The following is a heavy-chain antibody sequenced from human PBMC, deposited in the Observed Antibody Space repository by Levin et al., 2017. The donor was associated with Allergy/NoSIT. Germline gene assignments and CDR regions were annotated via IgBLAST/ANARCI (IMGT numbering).Heavy chain of an antibody. CDR2: IYWDDDR. Sequence: SGPTLVKPPQTLTLTCSFSGFSFSTSGVGVGWIRQPPGKALEWLALIYWDDDRRYSPSMKSMLTITKDTSKNQVVLSMTDMDPVDTATYYCAHSYCSSLICLGMDVWDQGTTVTVSS. CDR1: GFSFSTSGVG. CDR3: AHSYCSSLICLGMDV. V-gene: IGHV2-5*02. J-gene: IGHJ6*02. D-gene: IGHD2-2*01.